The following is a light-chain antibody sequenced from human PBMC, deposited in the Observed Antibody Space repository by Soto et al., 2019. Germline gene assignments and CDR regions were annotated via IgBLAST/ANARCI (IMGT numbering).Light chain of an antibody. CDR2: DVS. V-gene: IGLV2-14*01. Sequence: QSALTQPASVSGSPGQSITLSCTGTSSDVGGYNYVSWYQQHTGKAPKLMIYDVSNRPSGVSNRFSGSKSGNTASLTISGLQAEDEADYYCSSYTSSSVVFGGGTKLTVL. J-gene: IGLJ2*01. CDR1: SSDVGGYNY. CDR3: SSYTSSSVV.